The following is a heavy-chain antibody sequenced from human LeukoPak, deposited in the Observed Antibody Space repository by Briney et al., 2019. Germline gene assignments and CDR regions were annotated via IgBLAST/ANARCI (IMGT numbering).Heavy chain of an antibody. V-gene: IGHV1-69-2*01. D-gene: IGHD1-20*01. CDR3: ATGLSFITGTTGNYYYYGMDV. J-gene: IGHJ6*02. CDR1: GYTFTDYY. CDR2: VDPEDGET. Sequence: ASVKISCKVSGYTFTDYYMHWVQQAPGKGLEWMGLVDPEDGETIYAEKFQGRVTITADTSTGTAYMELSSLRSEDTAVYYCATGLSFITGTTGNYYYYGMDVWGQGTTVTVSS.